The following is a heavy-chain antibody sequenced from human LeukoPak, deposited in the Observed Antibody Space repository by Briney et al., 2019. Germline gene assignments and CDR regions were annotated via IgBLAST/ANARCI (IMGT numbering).Heavy chain of an antibody. CDR1: GGSISSGGYY. Sequence: SETLSLTCTVSGGSISSGGYYWSWIRQPPGKGLEWIGYIYRSGSTYYNPSLKSRVTISVDRSKNQFSLKLSSVTAADTAVYYCAGQYSYGSPRRDYWGQGTLVTVSS. V-gene: IGHV4-30-2*01. CDR2: IYRSGST. CDR3: AGQYSYGSPRRDY. J-gene: IGHJ4*02. D-gene: IGHD5-18*01.